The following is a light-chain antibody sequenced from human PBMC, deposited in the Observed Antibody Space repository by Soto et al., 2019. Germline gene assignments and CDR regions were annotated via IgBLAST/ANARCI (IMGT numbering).Light chain of an antibody. J-gene: IGLJ2*01. V-gene: IGLV1-40*01. CDR2: GNN. Sequence: QSVVTQPPSVSGAPGQRVTISCTGSSSNIGAGYDVHWYQQFPGTAPKLLIYGNNNRPXXXPXXFSGSKSGTSASLAITGXXXXXXXXXXCQSFDTRLNSVVFGGGTKLTVL. CDR1: SSNIGAGYD. CDR3: QSFDTRLNSVV.